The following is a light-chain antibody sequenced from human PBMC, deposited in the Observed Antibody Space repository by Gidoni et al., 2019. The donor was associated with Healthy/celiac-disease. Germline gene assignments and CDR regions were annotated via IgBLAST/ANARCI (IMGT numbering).Light chain of an antibody. J-gene: IGKJ2*01. CDR1: QSISSY. V-gene: IGKV1-39*01. CDR3: QQSYSTFL. CDR2: AAS. Sequence: DIQMTQSPSSLSASVGDRVTISCRASQSISSYLNWYQQKPGEAPMLLIYAASSLQSGVPSRFSSSGSVTDFTLTSSILQPEDFATYYCQQSYSTFLFGQGTKLEIK.